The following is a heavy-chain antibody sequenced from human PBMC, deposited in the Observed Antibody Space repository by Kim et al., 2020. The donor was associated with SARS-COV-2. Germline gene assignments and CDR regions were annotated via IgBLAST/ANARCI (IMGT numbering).Heavy chain of an antibody. Sequence: GGSLRLSCAASGFTFNNYAMSWVRQAPGKGLEWVSSIRDNGGSTKYADSVKGRFSISRDNSKNTLYLQMDSLRAEDTAVYYCAKVTSGSCGWYESFQHWGQGTLVTVSS. CDR2: IRDNGGST. D-gene: IGHD6-19*01. J-gene: IGHJ1*01. V-gene: IGHV3-23*01. CDR1: GFTFNNYA. CDR3: AKVTSGSCGWYESFQH.